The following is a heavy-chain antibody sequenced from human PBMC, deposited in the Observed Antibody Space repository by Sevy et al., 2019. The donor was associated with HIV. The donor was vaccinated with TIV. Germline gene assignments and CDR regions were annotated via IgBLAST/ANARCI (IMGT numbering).Heavy chain of an antibody. CDR3: ARHCGSTSCSHAFDI. V-gene: IGHV4-34*01. CDR1: GGSFSGYY. D-gene: IGHD2-2*01. CDR2: INHSGST. Sequence: SETLSLTCAVYGGSFSGYYWSWIRQPPGKGLEWIGEINHSGSTNYNPSLKSRVTISVDTSKNQFSLKLSSLTAADTAVYYCARHCGSTSCSHAFDIWGQGTMVTVSS. J-gene: IGHJ3*02.